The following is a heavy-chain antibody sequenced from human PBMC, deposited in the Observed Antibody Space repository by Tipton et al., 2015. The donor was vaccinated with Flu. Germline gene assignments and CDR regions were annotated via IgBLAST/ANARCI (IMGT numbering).Heavy chain of an antibody. J-gene: IGHJ4*02. CDR1: GFSFSGYS. Sequence: SLRLSCAASGFSFSGYSMNWVRQAPGKRLEWVSYMSSSSGLIYYADSVKGRFTISRDNAKNSLYLQMHNLRAEDTAVYYCARDRGAAPGAYFFDYWGQGALVTVSS. CDR3: ARDRGAAPGAYFFDY. V-gene: IGHV3-48*04. CDR2: MSSSSGLI. D-gene: IGHD6-13*01.